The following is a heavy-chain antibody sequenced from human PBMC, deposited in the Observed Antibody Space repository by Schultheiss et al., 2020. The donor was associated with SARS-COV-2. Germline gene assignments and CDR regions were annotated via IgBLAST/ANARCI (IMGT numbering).Heavy chain of an antibody. D-gene: IGHD3-22*01. Sequence: SETLSLTCTVSGGSISSYYWSWIRQPAGKGLEWIGRIYTSGSTNYNPSLKSRVTISVDTSKNQFSLKLSSVTAADTAVYYCGAQRVGSSGYHLWGQGTLVTVSS. CDR3: GAQRVGSSGYHL. V-gene: IGHV4-4*07. CDR2: IYTSGST. J-gene: IGHJ5*02. CDR1: GGSISSYY.